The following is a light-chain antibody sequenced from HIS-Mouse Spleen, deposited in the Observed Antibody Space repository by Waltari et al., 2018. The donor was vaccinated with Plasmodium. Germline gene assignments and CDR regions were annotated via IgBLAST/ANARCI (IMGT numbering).Light chain of an antibody. CDR2: SSS. CDR1: QGISSL. CDR3: QQANRLPYT. J-gene: IGKJ2*01. Sequence: DIQMTQSPSSLSASVGNRVTITCRAGQGISSLLAWYQQKPGKAPKLLIYSSSSFQSGVPSRFSGSGSGTEFTLMISSLLHEDFATDYCQQANRLPYTFGQGTKLEIK. V-gene: IGKV1-12*01.